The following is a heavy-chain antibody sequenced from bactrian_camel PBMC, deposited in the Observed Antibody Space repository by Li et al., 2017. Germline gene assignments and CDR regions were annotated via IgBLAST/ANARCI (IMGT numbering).Heavy chain of an antibody. D-gene: IGHD1*01. Sequence: VQLVESGGGSVQAGGSLRLSCVASGDTVSRKCMGWLRQVPGKEREGVASIDRDGRTTYYVDSIKGRFTISKDNAKNTVNLEMNDLKAEDTAMYYCAALRESSWARMLRGLTAPSFSFWGRGTQVTVS. CDR3: AALRESSWARMLRGLTAPSFSF. CDR1: GDTVSRKC. J-gene: IGHJ6*01. CDR2: IDRDGRTT. V-gene: IGHV3S40*01.